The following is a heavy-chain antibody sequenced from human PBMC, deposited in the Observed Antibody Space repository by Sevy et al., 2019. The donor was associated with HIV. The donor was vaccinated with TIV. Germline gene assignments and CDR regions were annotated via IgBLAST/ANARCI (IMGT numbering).Heavy chain of an antibody. CDR2: IKQDGSEK. V-gene: IGHV3-7*03. CDR3: ARYYVWGSYRIDY. Sequence: GGSLRLSCAASGFTFSSYWMSWVRQAPGKGLEWVANIKQDGSEKYYVDSVKGRFTISRENAKNSLYLQMNSLRAEDTAVYYCARYYVWGSYRIDYWGQGTLVTVSS. J-gene: IGHJ4*02. CDR1: GFTFSSYW. D-gene: IGHD3-16*02.